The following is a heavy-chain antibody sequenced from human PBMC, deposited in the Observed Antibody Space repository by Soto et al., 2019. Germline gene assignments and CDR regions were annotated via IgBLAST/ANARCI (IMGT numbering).Heavy chain of an antibody. CDR1: GFTFSSYW. CDR2: IKQDGSEK. D-gene: IGHD3-22*01. Sequence: GGSLRLSCAATGFTFSSYWMSWVRQAPGKGLEWVANIKQDGSEKYYVDSVKGRFTISRDNAKNSLYLQMNSLRAEDTAVYYCARDLDSSGYYSPYYFDYWGQGTLVTVSS. J-gene: IGHJ4*02. CDR3: ARDLDSSGYYSPYYFDY. V-gene: IGHV3-7*03.